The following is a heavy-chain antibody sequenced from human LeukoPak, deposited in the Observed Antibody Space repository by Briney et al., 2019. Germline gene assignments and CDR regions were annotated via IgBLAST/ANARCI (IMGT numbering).Heavy chain of an antibody. CDR2: INPNSGDT. CDR1: GYTFTDYF. Sequence: SVQVSCKTSGYTFTDYFVHWVRQAPGQGLEWMGRINPNSGDTNYAQKFQGRVTMTRDTSISTAYMELSRLRSDDTAVYYCARDYCSSTSCLFDYWGQGTLVTVSS. D-gene: IGHD2-2*01. CDR3: ARDYCSSTSCLFDY. J-gene: IGHJ4*02. V-gene: IGHV1-2*06.